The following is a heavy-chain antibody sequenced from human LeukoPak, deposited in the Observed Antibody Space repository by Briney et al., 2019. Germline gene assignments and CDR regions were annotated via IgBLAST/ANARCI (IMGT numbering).Heavy chain of an antibody. Sequence: PSETLSLTCAVSGGSISSGGYSWSWIRQPPGKGLEWIGYIYHSGSAYYNPSLKSRVTISVDRSKNQFSLKLSSVTAADTAVYYCARGHPPFGGYYYYYYGMDVWGQGTTVTVSS. J-gene: IGHJ6*02. D-gene: IGHD3-16*01. CDR3: ARGHPPFGGYYYYYYGMDV. CDR1: GGSISSGGYS. V-gene: IGHV4-30-2*01. CDR2: IYHSGSA.